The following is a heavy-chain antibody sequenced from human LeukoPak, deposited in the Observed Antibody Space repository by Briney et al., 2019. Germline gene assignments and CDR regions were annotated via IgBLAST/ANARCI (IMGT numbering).Heavy chain of an antibody. Sequence: TGGSLRLSCAASGFTFSSYWMSWVRQAPGKGLEWVANIKQDGSEKYNVDSVKGRFTISRDNAKNSLYLQMNSLRAEDTAVYYCARDLPRTDGGAFDIWGQGTMVTVSS. D-gene: IGHD1-1*01. CDR1: GFTFSSYW. CDR2: IKQDGSEK. J-gene: IGHJ3*02. CDR3: ARDLPRTDGGAFDI. V-gene: IGHV3-7*01.